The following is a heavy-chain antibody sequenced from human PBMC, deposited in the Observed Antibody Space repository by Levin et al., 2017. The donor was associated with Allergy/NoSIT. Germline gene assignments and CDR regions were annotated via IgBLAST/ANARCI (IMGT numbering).Heavy chain of an antibody. D-gene: IGHD6-19*01. CDR2: ISGGGGST. CDR1: GFTFSSHA. Sequence: PGGSLRLSCAASGFTFSSHAMSWVRQAPGKGLEWVSAISGGGGSTYYADSVKGRFTISRDNSKNMVYLQMNSLRAEDTAVYYCAKAYTVAGHRGPYFDYWGQGTLVTVSS. CDR3: AKAYTVAGHRGPYFDY. J-gene: IGHJ4*02. V-gene: IGHV3-23*01.